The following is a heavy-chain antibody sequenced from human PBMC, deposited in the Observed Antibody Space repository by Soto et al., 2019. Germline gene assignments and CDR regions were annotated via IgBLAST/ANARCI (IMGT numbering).Heavy chain of an antibody. J-gene: IGHJ3*02. D-gene: IGHD1-26*01. Sequence: QVQLVQSGAEVKKPGASVKVSCKTYGYTFTSYDINWVRQATGQGPEWMGWMHPNSGNTASAQKFQGRVTMIRNTSISTADMALSSLRSEDTSVYYCARDRSSGAFDIWGQGTMVTVSS. CDR1: GYTFTSYD. CDR2: MHPNSGNT. V-gene: IGHV1-8*01. CDR3: ARDRSSGAFDI.